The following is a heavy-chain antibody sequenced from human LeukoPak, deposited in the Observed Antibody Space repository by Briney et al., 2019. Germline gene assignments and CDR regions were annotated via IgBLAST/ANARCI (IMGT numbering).Heavy chain of an antibody. CDR1: GYTLTELS. V-gene: IGHV1-24*01. CDR2: FDPEDGET. Sequence: GASVKVSCKVSGYTLTELSMHWVRQAPGKGLEWMGGFDPEDGETIYAQKFQGRVTMTEDTSTDTAYMELSSLRSEDTAVYYCATSVYGDSSFDYWGQGTLVTVSS. D-gene: IGHD4-17*01. CDR3: ATSVYGDSSFDY. J-gene: IGHJ4*02.